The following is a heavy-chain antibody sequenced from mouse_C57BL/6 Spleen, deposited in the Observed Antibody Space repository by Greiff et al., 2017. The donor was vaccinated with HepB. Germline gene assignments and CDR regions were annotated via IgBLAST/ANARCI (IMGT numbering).Heavy chain of an antibody. V-gene: IGHV1-72*01. Sequence: VQLQQPGAELVKPGASVKLSCKASGYTFTSYWMHWVKQRPGRGLEWMGRIDPNSGGTKYHEKFKSKDTLTVDKPSSTAYMQLSSLTSEDSAVYYCARWPYGYDDAMDYWGQGTSVTVSS. D-gene: IGHD2-2*01. CDR2: IDPNSGGT. CDR3: ARWPYGYDDAMDY. J-gene: IGHJ4*01. CDR1: GYTFTSYW.